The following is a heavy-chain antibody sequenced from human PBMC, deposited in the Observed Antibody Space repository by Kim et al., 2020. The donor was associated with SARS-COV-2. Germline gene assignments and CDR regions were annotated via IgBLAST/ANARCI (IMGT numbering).Heavy chain of an antibody. V-gene: IGHV3-23*01. Sequence: AKSAKDRLTISRDNTKNTLYLQMNSLRAEDTAVYYCAKDKHYRTTGIDYWGQGTLVTVSS. J-gene: IGHJ4*02. D-gene: IGHD1-7*01. CDR3: AKDKHYRTTGIDY.